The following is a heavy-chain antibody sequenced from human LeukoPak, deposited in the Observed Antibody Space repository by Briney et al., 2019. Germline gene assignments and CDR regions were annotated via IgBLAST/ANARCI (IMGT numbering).Heavy chain of an antibody. D-gene: IGHD3-10*01. CDR2: IASNGGST. J-gene: IGHJ4*02. Sequence: PGGSLRLSCSASGFTFRNYAMHWVRQAPGKGLEYVSAIASNGGSTYYTDSVKGRFTISRDNSKSTLYLQMSSLRPEDTAVYYCVKDRSGKDYFDYWGQGTLVTVSS. CDR3: VKDRSGKDYFDY. CDR1: GFTFRNYA. V-gene: IGHV3-64D*09.